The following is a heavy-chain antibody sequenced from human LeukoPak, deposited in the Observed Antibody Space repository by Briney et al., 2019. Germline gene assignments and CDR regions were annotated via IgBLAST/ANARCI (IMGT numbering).Heavy chain of an antibody. V-gene: IGHV1-2*02. CDR1: GYTFTGYY. CDR3: AGEVPVREVISWFDP. CDR2: INPNSGGT. D-gene: IGHD3-10*01. J-gene: IGHJ5*02. Sequence: ASVKVSCKASGYTFTGYYMHWVRQAPGQGLEWMGWINPNSGGTNYAQKFQGRVTMTRDTSISTAYMELSRLRSDDTAVYYCAGEVPVREVISWFDPWGQGTLVTVSS.